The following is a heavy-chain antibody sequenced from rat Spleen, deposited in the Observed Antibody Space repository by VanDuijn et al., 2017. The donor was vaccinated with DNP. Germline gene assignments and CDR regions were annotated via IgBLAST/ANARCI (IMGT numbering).Heavy chain of an antibody. CDR2: ISYSGSS. CDR3: ARLTTPFDY. J-gene: IGHJ2*01. CDR1: GYSITSNY. D-gene: IGHD1-10*01. V-gene: IGHV3-1*01. Sequence: EVQLQESGPGLVKPSQSLSLTCSVTGYSITSNYWAWIRKFPGNKMEWIGHISYSGSSGYNPSLKSRISITRDTSKNQFFLQLNSVTTEDTATYYCARLTTPFDYWGQGVMVTVSS.